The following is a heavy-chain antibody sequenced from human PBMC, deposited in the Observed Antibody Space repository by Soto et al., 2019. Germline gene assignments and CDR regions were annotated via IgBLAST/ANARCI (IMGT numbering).Heavy chain of an antibody. CDR3: ARDSSGDCSSTSCYGFIYYYYYMDV. CDR2: ISSSGSTI. J-gene: IGHJ6*03. CDR1: GFTFSDNY. Sequence: QMQLVESGGGLVKPGGSLRLSCAASGFTFSDNYMSWIRQAPGKGLEWVSYISSSGSTIYYADSVKGRFTISRDNAKNSLYLQLNSLRAEDTAVYYCARDSSGDCSSTSCYGFIYYYYYMDVRGKGTTVTVSS. V-gene: IGHV3-11*01. D-gene: IGHD2-2*01.